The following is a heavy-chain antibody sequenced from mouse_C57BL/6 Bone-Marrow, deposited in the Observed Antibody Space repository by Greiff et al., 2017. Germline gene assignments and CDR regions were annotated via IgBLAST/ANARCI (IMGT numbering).Heavy chain of an antibody. CDR1: GYSITSDY. CDR3: ARSFITTVVATPDYYAMDY. J-gene: IGHJ4*01. V-gene: IGHV3-8*01. CDR2: ISYSGST. D-gene: IGHD1-1*01. Sequence: EVQLQQSGPGLAKPSQTLSLTCSVTGYSITSDYWNWIRKFPGNKLEYMGYISYSGSTYYNPSLKSRISITRDTSKNQYYLQLNSVTTEDTATYYCARSFITTVVATPDYYAMDYWGQGTSVTVSS.